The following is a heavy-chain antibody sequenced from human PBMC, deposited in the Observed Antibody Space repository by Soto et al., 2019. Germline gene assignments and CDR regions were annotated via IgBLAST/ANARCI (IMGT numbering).Heavy chain of an antibody. V-gene: IGHV1-2*02. D-gene: IGHD1-1*01. CDR3: VSPWNY. CDR2: INPNSGGT. J-gene: IGHJ4*02. CDR1: GFTFTGYY. Sequence: ASVKVSCKASGFTFTGYYMHWVRQAPGEGLEWMGWINPNSGGTNYAQKFQGRVIMTRDTSISTAYMELIRLTSDDTAVYYCVSPWNYWGQGTLVTVSS.